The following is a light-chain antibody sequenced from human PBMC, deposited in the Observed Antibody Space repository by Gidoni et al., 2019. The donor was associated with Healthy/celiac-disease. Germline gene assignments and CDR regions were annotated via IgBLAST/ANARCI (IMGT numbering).Light chain of an antibody. CDR2: AAS. Sequence: DIQMTQSPSSLSASVGDRVTITCRASQSISSYLNWYQQKPGKAPKLLIYAASSLQSGVPSRFSGSGSGTDFTLTISSLQPEDVATYYCQQSYRTLTFGGGTKVEIK. J-gene: IGKJ4*01. CDR1: QSISSY. V-gene: IGKV1-39*01. CDR3: QQSYRTLT.